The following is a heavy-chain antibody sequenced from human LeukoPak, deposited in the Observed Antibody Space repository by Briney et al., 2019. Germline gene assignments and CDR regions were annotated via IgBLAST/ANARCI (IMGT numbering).Heavy chain of an antibody. Sequence: GESLKISCKGFGYRFSSYWIGWVRQLPGKGLEWMGMIYPGDSDTRYSPSFQGQVTISVDKSINTTYLQWSSLKASDTAMYYCARHREQQLDNWFDPWVQGTLVTVSS. CDR3: ARHREQQLDNWFDP. J-gene: IGHJ5*02. V-gene: IGHV5-51*01. CDR2: IYPGDSDT. CDR1: GYRFSSYW. D-gene: IGHD6-13*01.